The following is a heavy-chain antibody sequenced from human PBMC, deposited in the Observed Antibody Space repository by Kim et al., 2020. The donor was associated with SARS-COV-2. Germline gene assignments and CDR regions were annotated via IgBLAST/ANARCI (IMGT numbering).Heavy chain of an antibody. CDR3: ATTTGYYDSSGYYPFDY. D-gene: IGHD3-22*01. Sequence: GGSLRLSCAASGFTFSSYGMHWVRQAPGKGLEWVAVISYDGSNKYYAESVKGRFTISRDNSKNTLYLQMNSLRAEDTAVYYCATTTGYYDSSGYYPFDYWGQGTLVTVSS. CDR2: ISYDGSNK. CDR1: GFTFSSYG. V-gene: IGHV3-30*03. J-gene: IGHJ4*02.